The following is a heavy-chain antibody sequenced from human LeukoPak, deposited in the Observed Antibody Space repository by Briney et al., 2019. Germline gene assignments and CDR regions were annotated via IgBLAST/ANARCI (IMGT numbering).Heavy chain of an antibody. Sequence: GGSLRLSCAASGFTFSSYSMNWVRQAPGKGLEWVSYISSSSTIYYADSVKGRFTISRDNAKNSLYLQMSSLRDEDTAMYYCARDLAVSDYWGQGTLVTVSS. CDR3: ARDLAVSDY. CDR1: GFTFSSYS. CDR2: ISSSSTI. J-gene: IGHJ4*02. V-gene: IGHV3-48*02.